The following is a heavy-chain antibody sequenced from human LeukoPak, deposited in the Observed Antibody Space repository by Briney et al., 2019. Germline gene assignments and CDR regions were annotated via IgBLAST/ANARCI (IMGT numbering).Heavy chain of an antibody. CDR2: ISGSGGST. CDR3: AKGSRDFCLGDFDY. V-gene: IGHV3-23*01. D-gene: IGHD3-3*01. J-gene: IGHJ4*02. Sequence: GGSLRLSCAASGFTFSSYAMSWVRQAPGKGLEWVSAISGSGGSTYYADSVKGRFTISSDNSKNTLYLQMNSLRAEDTAVYYCAKGSRDFCLGDFDYWGQGTLVTVSS. CDR1: GFTFSSYA.